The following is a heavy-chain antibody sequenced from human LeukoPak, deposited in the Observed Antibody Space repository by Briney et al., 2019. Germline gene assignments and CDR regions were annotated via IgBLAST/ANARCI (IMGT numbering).Heavy chain of an antibody. D-gene: IGHD5-18*01. V-gene: IGHV3-33*01. CDR1: GFTFSSYG. CDR3: ARSGDGYSYGSDF. J-gene: IGHJ4*02. Sequence: GRSLRLSCAASGFTFSSYGMHWVRQAPGKGLEWVALIWFDGSNIYCGDSVKGRFTISRDNSKNTLYLQMNSLRAEDTAVYYCARSGDGYSYGSDFWGQGTLVTVSS. CDR2: IWFDGSNI.